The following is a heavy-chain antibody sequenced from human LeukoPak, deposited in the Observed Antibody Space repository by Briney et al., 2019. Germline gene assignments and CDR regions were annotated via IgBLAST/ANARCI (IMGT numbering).Heavy chain of an antibody. J-gene: IGHJ4*02. CDR2: IIPIFETT. V-gene: IGHV1-69*05. Sequence: GASVKVSCKASGGTFSGYGISWVRQAPGQGLEWMGGIIPIFETTNYAQKFQGRVTMATDTSTSTAYMELRSLRSDDTAVYYCARATYYDFWSGYYKGFDYWGQGTLVTVSS. CDR3: ARATYYDFWSGYYKGFDY. CDR1: GGTFSGYG. D-gene: IGHD3-3*01.